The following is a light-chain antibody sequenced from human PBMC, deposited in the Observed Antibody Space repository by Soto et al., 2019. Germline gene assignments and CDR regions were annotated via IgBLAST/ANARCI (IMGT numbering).Light chain of an antibody. CDR2: GAS. Sequence: DVQMTQSPSSLSASVGARVSITCQASQDIRTSLSWFQQKPGRAPKLLIYGASNLETGVPSRFRGSGSGTDFTFTISSLQPEDIATYYCQQYDNLPPFTFGPGTKVDI. CDR1: QDIRTS. V-gene: IGKV1-33*01. CDR3: QQYDNLPPFT. J-gene: IGKJ3*01.